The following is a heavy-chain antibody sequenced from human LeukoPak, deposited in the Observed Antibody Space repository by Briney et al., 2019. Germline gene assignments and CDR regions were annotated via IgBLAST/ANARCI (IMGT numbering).Heavy chain of an antibody. V-gene: IGHV3-30*04. CDR3: AKGSFITMTAVLIDPFDY. CDR2: ISYDGSNK. D-gene: IGHD3-22*01. Sequence: GGSLRLSCAASGFTFSSYAMHWVRQAPGKGLEWVAVISYDGSNKYYADSVKGRFTISRDNSKNMLNLQMNSLRAEDTAVYYCAKGSFITMTAVLIDPFDYWGQGTLVTVSS. J-gene: IGHJ4*02. CDR1: GFTFSSYA.